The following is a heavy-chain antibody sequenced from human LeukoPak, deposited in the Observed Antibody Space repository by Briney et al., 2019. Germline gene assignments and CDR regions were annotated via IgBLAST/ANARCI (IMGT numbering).Heavy chain of an antibody. Sequence: PSETLSLTCAVYGGSFSGYYWSWIRQPPGKGLEWIGEINHSGSTNYNPSLKGRVTMSVDTSKNQFSLKLSSVTAADTAVYYCAREGYYYDSSGYYYVDYWGQGILVTVSS. V-gene: IGHV4-34*01. CDR2: INHSGST. CDR3: AREGYYYDSSGYYYVDY. J-gene: IGHJ4*02. D-gene: IGHD3-22*01. CDR1: GGSFSGYY.